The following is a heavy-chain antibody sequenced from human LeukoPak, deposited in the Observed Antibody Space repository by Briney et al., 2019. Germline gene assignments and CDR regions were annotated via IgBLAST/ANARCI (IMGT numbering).Heavy chain of an antibody. J-gene: IGHJ4*02. Sequence: GASVKVSCKASGYTFTSYGISWVRQAPGQGLEWMGWISAYNGNTNYAQKLQGRVTMTTDTSTSTAYMELRSLRSDDTAVYYCARGLMYYYGSGRPRYYFDYWGQGTLVTVSS. D-gene: IGHD3-10*01. CDR2: ISAYNGNT. V-gene: IGHV1-18*01. CDR1: GYTFTSYG. CDR3: ARGLMYYYGSGRPRYYFDY.